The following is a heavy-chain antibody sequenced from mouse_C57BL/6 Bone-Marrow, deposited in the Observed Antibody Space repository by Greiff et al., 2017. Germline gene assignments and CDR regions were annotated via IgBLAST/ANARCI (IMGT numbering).Heavy chain of an antibody. CDR2: INPYNGGT. J-gene: IGHJ2*01. CDR3: ADGSSPYYFDY. V-gene: IGHV1-19*01. D-gene: IGHD1-1*01. CDR1: GYTFTDYY. Sequence: EVKLQESGPVLVKPGASVKMSCKASGYTFTDYYMNWVKQSHGKSLEWIGVINPYNGGTSYNQKFKGKATLTVDKSTSTADMELNSLTSEDSAVYYCADGSSPYYFDYWGQGTTLTVSS.